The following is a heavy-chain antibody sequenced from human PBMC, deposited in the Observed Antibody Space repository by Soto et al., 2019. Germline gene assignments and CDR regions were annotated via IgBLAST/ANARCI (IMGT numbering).Heavy chain of an antibody. CDR1: GYTFTSYH. CDR2: MNPNSGNT. CDR3: ARGHISSTKNWLDP. V-gene: IGHV1-8*01. J-gene: IGHJ5*02. D-gene: IGHD6-6*01. Sequence: ASVKVSCKGSGYTFTSYHINWVRQATGQGLEWMGWMNPNSGNTGYAQTLQGRVTMTWDTSISTAYMELSSLRFEDTAMYYCARGHISSTKNWLDPWGQGTLVTISS.